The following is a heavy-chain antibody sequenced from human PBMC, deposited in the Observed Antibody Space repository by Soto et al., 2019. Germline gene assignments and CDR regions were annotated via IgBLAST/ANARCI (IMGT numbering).Heavy chain of an antibody. CDR3: AKLPWADYGGIFDP. D-gene: IGHD4-17*01. V-gene: IGHV1-18*01. J-gene: IGHJ5*02. CDR1: GYTFTSYD. Sequence: GASVKVSCKASGYTFTSYDISWVRQAPGQGLEWMGWISTYNGNTNYAQKLQGRVTMTTDTSTSTAYMELRSLRSEDTAVYYCAKLPWADYGGIFDPWGQGTLVTVSS. CDR2: ISTYNGNT.